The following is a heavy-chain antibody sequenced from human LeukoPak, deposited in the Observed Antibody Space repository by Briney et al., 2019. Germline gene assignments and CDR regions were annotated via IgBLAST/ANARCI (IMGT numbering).Heavy chain of an antibody. J-gene: IGHJ4*02. V-gene: IGHV1-18*01. Sequence: ASVKVSCKASGYTFTSHDSYGITWVRQAPGQGLEWMGWISVHNGNTNSAQKFQGRVTMTTDTSTSTAYMELRSLRSDDTAVYYCARDTRTTVTLDRDYWGQGTLVTVSS. CDR3: ARDTRTTVTLDRDY. D-gene: IGHD4-17*01. CDR1: GYTFTSHDSYG. CDR2: ISVHNGNT.